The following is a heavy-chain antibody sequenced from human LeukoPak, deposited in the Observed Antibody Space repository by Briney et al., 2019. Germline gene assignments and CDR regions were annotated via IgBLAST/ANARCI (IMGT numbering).Heavy chain of an antibody. Sequence: PSETLSLTCAVSGGSISSSNWWSWVRQPPGKGLEWIGEIYHSGSTNYNPSLKSRVTISVDKSKNQFSLKLTSVTAADTAVYYCARQFDTDNWFDPWGQGTLVTVSS. V-gene: IGHV4-4*02. CDR2: IYHSGST. CDR3: ARQFDTDNWFDP. CDR1: GGSISSSNW. D-gene: IGHD3-10*01. J-gene: IGHJ5*02.